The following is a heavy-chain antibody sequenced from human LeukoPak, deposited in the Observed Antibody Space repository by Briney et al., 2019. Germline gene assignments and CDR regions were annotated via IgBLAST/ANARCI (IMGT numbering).Heavy chain of an antibody. J-gene: IGHJ4*02. D-gene: IGHD3-10*01. CDR2: IIPILGIA. CDR1: GGTLSSYA. V-gene: IGHV1-69*04. CDR3: ASAMAMVRGVLDY. Sequence: SVKVSCKASGGTLSSYAISWVRQAPGQGLEWMGRIIPILGIANYAQKFQGRVTITADKSTSTAYMGLSSLRSEDTAVYYCASAMAMVRGVLDYWGQGTLVTVSS.